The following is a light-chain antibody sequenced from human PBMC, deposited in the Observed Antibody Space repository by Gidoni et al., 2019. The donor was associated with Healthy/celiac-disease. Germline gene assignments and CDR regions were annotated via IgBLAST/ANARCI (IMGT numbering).Light chain of an antibody. V-gene: IGKV4-1*01. CDR2: WAS. CDR1: QSVLYSSNDKNY. CDR3: KQYYSTPFT. J-gene: IGKJ3*01. Sequence: DIVMTQSPDSLAASLGERATINCKSSQSVLYSSNDKNYLAWYQQKPGQPPKLLIYWASTRESGVPDRFSGSGSGTDFTLTISSLQAEDVAVYYCKQYYSTPFTFGPXTKVDSK.